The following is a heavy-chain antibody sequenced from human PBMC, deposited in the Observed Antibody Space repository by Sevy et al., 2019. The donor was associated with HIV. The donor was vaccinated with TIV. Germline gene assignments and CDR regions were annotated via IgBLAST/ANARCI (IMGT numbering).Heavy chain of an antibody. D-gene: IGHD3-22*01. J-gene: IGHJ3*02. CDR3: AGRRYDSSGSFDAFDI. CDR2: IFGNGGVT. V-gene: IGHV3-23*01. Sequence: GGSLRLSCAASGFTFSSYAMNWVRRAPGKGLEWVSTIFGNGGVTHYAESVKGRFTISRDSSKKTLYLQMNSLRAEDTAVYYCAGRRYDSSGSFDAFDIWGQGTMVTVSS. CDR1: GFTFSSYA.